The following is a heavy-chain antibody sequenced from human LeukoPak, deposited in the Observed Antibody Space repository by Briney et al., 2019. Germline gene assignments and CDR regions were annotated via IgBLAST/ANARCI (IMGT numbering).Heavy chain of an antibody. V-gene: IGHV1-2*02. CDR2: INPNSGGT. CDR1: GYTFTGYY. Sequence: ASVKVSCKASGYTFTGYYMRWVRQAPGQGLEWMGWINPNSGGTNYAQKFQGRVTMTRDTSISTAYMELSRLRSDDTAVYYCARGRYSSSPYFDYWGQGTLVTVSS. CDR3: ARGRYSSSPYFDY. J-gene: IGHJ4*02. D-gene: IGHD6-6*01.